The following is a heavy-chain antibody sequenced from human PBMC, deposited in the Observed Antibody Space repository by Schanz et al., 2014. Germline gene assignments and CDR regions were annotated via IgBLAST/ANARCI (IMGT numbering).Heavy chain of an antibody. Sequence: EVQLLESGGGLVQPGGSLRLSCAASGFAFSDHYMDWVRQAPGKGLEWVGRVRNKNNRYATEYAASVKGRFTISRDDSKNSLYLQMSSLKTEDTAMYYCASRASGSRIGCAFDSWGQGTLVTVSS. J-gene: IGHJ4*02. CDR2: VRNKNNRYAT. V-gene: IGHV3-72*01. CDR1: GFAFSDHY. CDR3: ASRASGSRIGCAFDS. D-gene: IGHD2-2*01.